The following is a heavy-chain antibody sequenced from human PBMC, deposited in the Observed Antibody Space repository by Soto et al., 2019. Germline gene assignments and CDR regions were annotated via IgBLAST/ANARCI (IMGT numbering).Heavy chain of an antibody. CDR3: ARDDEYSGNGMDV. D-gene: IGHD3-10*01. J-gene: IGHJ6*02. CDR1: EFTFSNYG. CDR2: ILNDGSNR. V-gene: IGHV3-33*01. Sequence: QVQLVESGGGVVQPGRSLRLSCAASEFTFSNYGMHWVRQAPGKGLEWVAVILNDGSNRYHADSVKDRFTISRDNSKNTLYLQMNSLRAEDTAVYYCARDDEYSGNGMDVWGQGPRVPVS.